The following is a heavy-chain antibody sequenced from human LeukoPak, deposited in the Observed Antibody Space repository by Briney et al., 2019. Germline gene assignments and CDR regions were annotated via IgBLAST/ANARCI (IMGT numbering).Heavy chain of an antibody. CDR2: ISWNSGSI. V-gene: IGHV3-9*03. CDR3: AKSQTGTMVRGALDV. D-gene: IGHD3-10*01. J-gene: IGHJ6*04. CDR1: GFTFDDYA. Sequence: GGSLRLSCAASGFTFDDYAMHWVRQAPGKGLEWVSGISWNSGSIGYADSVKGRFTISRDNAKNSLYLQMNSLRAEDMALYYCAKSQTGTMVRGALDVWGKGTTVTVSS.